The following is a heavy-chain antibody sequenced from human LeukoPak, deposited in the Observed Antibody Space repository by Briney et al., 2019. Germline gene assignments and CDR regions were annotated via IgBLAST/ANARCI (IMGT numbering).Heavy chain of an antibody. D-gene: IGHD6-13*01. CDR3: ARALYSSSWYYFDY. J-gene: IGHJ4*02. CDR2: IIPILGIA. V-gene: IGHV1-69*04. Sequence: VASVKVSCKASGYTFTSYGISWVRQAPGQGLEWMGRIIPILGIANYAQKFQGRVTITADKSTSTAYMELSSLRSEDTAVYYCARALYSSSWYYFDYWGQGTLVTVSS. CDR1: GYTFTSYG.